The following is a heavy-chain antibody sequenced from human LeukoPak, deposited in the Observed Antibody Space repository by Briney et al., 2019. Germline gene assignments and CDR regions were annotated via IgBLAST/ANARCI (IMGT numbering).Heavy chain of an antibody. D-gene: IGHD3-16*02. CDR1: GGTFISYA. Sequence: SVKVSCKASGGTFISYAISWVRQAPGQGLEWMGGIIPIFGTANYAQKFQGRITITADESTSTAYMELSSLRSEDTAVYYCARASLRLGELSAFGYWGQGTLVTVSS. J-gene: IGHJ4*02. CDR2: IIPIFGTA. V-gene: IGHV1-69*13. CDR3: ARASLRLGELSAFGY.